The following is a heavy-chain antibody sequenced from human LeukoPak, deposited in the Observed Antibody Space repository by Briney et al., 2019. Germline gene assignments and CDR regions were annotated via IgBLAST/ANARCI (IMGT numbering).Heavy chain of an antibody. V-gene: IGHV6-1*01. CDR1: GDSVSSNSAA. J-gene: IGHJ4*02. Sequence: SQILSLTCAISGDSVSSNSAAWNWFRQSPSRGLEWLGRTYYRSNYYNDYAVSVKSRITINPDTSKNQFSLQLNSVTPEDTAVYYCARGTGFFDYWGQGTLVTVSS. CDR2: TYYRSNYYN. CDR3: ARGTGFFDY.